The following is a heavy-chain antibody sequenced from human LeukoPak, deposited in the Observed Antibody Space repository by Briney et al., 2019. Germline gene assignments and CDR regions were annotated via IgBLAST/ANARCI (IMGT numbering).Heavy chain of an antibody. V-gene: IGHV1-2*02. J-gene: IGHJ4*02. D-gene: IGHD5-24*01. CDR2: INPNSGGT. Sequence: ASVKVSCKASGYTFTGYYMHWVRQAPGQGLEWMGWINPNSGGTNYAQKFQGRVTMTRDTSISTANMELSSLRSQDTAVYYCARGLHGMDVRDGYTYYFDYWGQGTLITVSS. CDR3: ARGLHGMDVRDGYTYYFDY. CDR1: GYTFTGYY.